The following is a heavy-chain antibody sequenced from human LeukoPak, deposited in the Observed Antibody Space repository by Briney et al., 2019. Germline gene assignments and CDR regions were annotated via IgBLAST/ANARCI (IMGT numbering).Heavy chain of an antibody. D-gene: IGHD4-17*01. Sequence: PSETLSLTCSVSGGSIGRSSYYWGWTRQPPGKGLEWIGSIYYSGGTYYNPSLKSRVTISVDTSKNQFSLKLSSVTAADTAVYYCASPSPSTVTTSHYFDYWGQGTLVTVSS. CDR2: IYYSGGT. J-gene: IGHJ4*02. CDR1: GGSIGRSSYY. CDR3: ASPSPSTVTTSHYFDY. V-gene: IGHV4-39*01.